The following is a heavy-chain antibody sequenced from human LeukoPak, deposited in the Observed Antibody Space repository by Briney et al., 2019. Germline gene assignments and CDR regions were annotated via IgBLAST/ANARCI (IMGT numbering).Heavy chain of an antibody. CDR3: ARGGAARLHFQN. J-gene: IGHJ1*01. D-gene: IGHD6-6*01. V-gene: IGHV4-59*01. CDR2: IYHSGST. CDR1: GGSISTYY. Sequence: NAPETLSLTCTVSGGSISTYYWNWIRQPPGKGLEWIGYIYHSGSTNYNPSLQSRVTISVDTSKNQFSLNLNSVTAADTAVYYCARGGAARLHFQNWGQGTLVTVSS.